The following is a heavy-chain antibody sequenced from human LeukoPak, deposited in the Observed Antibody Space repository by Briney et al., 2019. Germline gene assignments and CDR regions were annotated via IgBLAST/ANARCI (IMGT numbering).Heavy chain of an antibody. CDR1: GYTFTGYY. CDR3: AREGVVVVAGYDY. V-gene: IGHV1-2*06. D-gene: IGHD2-15*01. J-gene: IGHJ4*02. Sequence: GASVKVSCKASGYTFTGYYVHWVRQAPGQGLEWMGRINPNSGGTNYAQKFQGRVTMTRDTAISTAYMELSRLRSDDTAVYYCAREGVVVVAGYDYWGQGTLVTVSS. CDR2: INPNSGGT.